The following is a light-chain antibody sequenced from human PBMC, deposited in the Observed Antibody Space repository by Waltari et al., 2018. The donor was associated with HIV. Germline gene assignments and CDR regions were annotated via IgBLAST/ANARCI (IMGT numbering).Light chain of an antibody. CDR2: TNR. CDR1: SSNIGDNP. CDR3: VTWDDNLNGPV. J-gene: IGLJ2*01. V-gene: IGLV1-44*01. Sequence: QSVLTQPPSVSGTPGQRVTISCSGSSSNIGDNPVSWYRQLPGTAPKLLIHTNRQRPSGVPARVSGSKSGTSASLAISGLQSEDEANYYCVTWDDNLNGPVFGGGTRLTVL.